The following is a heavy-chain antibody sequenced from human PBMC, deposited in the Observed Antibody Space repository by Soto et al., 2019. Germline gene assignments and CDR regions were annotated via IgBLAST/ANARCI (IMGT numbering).Heavy chain of an antibody. CDR2: IYSDGYT. Sequence: GGSLRLSCAASGFDVSISYMSWVRQVPGKGLEWVSIIYSDGYTYYAASVKGRFTISRDNFKNTLYLQMSSLRAEDTAVYYCARRKYCSSTTCFDYWGQGTLVTVSS. CDR1: GFDVSISY. J-gene: IGHJ4*02. CDR3: ARRKYCSSTTCFDY. D-gene: IGHD2-2*01. V-gene: IGHV3-66*01.